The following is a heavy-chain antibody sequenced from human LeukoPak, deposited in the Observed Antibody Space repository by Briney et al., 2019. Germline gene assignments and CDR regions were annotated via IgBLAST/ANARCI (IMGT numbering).Heavy chain of an antibody. CDR1: GFTVSSNY. Sequence: PGGSLRLSCAASGFTVSSNYMSWVRQAPGKGLEWVSIIYSDGSTYYADSVKGRFTISRDNAKNSLYLQMNSLRAEDTAVYYCAGDRGYYYFDYWGQGTLVTVSS. D-gene: IGHD1-26*01. V-gene: IGHV3-66*01. CDR2: IYSDGST. J-gene: IGHJ4*02. CDR3: AGDRGYYYFDY.